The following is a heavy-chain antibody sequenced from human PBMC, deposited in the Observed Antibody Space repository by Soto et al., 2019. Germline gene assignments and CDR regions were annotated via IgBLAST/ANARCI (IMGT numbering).Heavy chain of an antibody. J-gene: IGHJ3*02. Sequence: PGGSLRLSCAASGFTFSSYEMNWVRQAPGKGLEWVSYISSSGSTIYYADSVKGRFTISRDNAKNSLYLQMNSLRAEDTAVYHCAARGIIAAALSGAFDIWGQGTMVTVSS. V-gene: IGHV3-48*03. D-gene: IGHD6-13*01. CDR3: AARGIIAAALSGAFDI. CDR2: ISSSGSTI. CDR1: GFTFSSYE.